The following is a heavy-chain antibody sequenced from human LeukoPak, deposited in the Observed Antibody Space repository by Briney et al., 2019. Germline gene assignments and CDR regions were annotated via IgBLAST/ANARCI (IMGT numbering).Heavy chain of an antibody. CDR1: GFSLSTSGVG. CDR2: IYWDDDK. D-gene: IGHD1-1*01. CDR3: AHRPTTTATTRWFDP. Sequence: GSGPTLVNPTQTLTPTCTFSGFSLSTSGVGVGWIRQPPGKALEWLALIYWDDDKRYSPSLKNRLTITRDTSKNQVVLTMTNMDPVDTATYYCAHRPTTTATTRWFDPWGQGTLVTVSS. V-gene: IGHV2-5*02. J-gene: IGHJ5*02.